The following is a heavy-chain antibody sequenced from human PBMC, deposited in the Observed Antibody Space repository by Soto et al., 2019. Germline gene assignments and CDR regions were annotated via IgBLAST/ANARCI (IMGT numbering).Heavy chain of an antibody. V-gene: IGHV3-7*01. CDR3: ARGGGYFDSSGFPYLYAMDV. Sequence: GGSLRLSCAASGFTFSTYWMSWVRQAPGKGLEWVANIKEDGSEKYYVDSVEGRFTISRDNAKNSLYLQMTSLRAEDTALYYCARGGGYFDSSGFPYLYAMDVWGQGTTVTVSS. CDR2: IKEDGSEK. D-gene: IGHD3-22*01. CDR1: GFTFSTYW. J-gene: IGHJ6*02.